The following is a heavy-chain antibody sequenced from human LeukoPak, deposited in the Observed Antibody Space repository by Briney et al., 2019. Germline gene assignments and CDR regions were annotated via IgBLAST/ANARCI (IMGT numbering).Heavy chain of an antibody. V-gene: IGHV3-23*01. CDR3: AKGRAFWYYYGMDG. Sequence: GGSLRLSCGASGFSFSSYAMNWVRQAPGKGLEWVSGISGSGSSTYYADSVKGRFTISRDNSKNTLYLQMNSLRAEDTAVYYCAKGRAFWYYYGMDGCCLWTT. CDR1: GFSFSSYA. J-gene: IGHJ6*02. D-gene: IGHD3-3*01. CDR2: ISGSGSST.